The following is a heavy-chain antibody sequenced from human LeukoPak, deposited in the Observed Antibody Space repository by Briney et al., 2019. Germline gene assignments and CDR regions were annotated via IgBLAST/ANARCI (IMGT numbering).Heavy chain of an antibody. D-gene: IGHD6-6*01. Sequence: SETLSLTCTVSGGSISSYYWSWIRQPPGKGLEWIGYIYYSGSTNYNPSLKSRVTISVDTSKNQFSLKLSSVTAADTAVYYCARLKLMYYYYGMDVWGQGTTITVSS. CDR3: ARLKLMYYYYGMDV. CDR2: IYYSGST. V-gene: IGHV4-59*08. CDR1: GGSISSYY. J-gene: IGHJ6*02.